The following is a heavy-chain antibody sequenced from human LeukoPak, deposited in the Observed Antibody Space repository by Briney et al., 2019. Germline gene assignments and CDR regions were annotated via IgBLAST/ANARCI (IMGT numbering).Heavy chain of an antibody. CDR1: GYTFTSYD. D-gene: IGHD2-2*01. CDR3: ARNLMYCSSTTCYLDY. CDR2: MNPKNGHT. V-gene: IGHV1-8*01. J-gene: IGHJ4*02. Sequence: PGASVKVSCKASGYTFTSYDINWVRQATGQGLEWMGLMNPKNGHTVYAQKFQGRVTMTRDTSISTAYLELSSLRSEDTAVYYCARNLMYCSSTTCYLDYWGQGTLVTVSS.